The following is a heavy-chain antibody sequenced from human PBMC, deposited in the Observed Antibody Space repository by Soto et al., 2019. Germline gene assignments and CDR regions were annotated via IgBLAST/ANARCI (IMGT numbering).Heavy chain of an antibody. CDR2: ISYDGSNK. CDR1: GFTFSRYA. D-gene: IGHD3-3*01. J-gene: IGHJ3*02. Sequence: QVQLVESGGGVVQPGRSLRLSCAASGFTFSRYAMHWVRQAPGKGLEWVAVISYDGSNKYYADYVKGRFTISRDNSKNTLYLQMNRLRAEDTAVYYCARGRGETYDDFWSGYKDAFDIWGQGTMVTVSS. V-gene: IGHV3-30-3*01. CDR3: ARGRGETYDDFWSGYKDAFDI.